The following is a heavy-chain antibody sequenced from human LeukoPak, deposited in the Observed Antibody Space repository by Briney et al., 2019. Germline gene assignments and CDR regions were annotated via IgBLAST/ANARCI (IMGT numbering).Heavy chain of an antibody. D-gene: IGHD6-13*01. CDR1: GYTFTSYA. Sequence: ASVKVSCKASGYTFTSYAMHWVRQAPGQRLEWMGWINAGNGNTKYSQKFQGRVTITRDTSASTAYMELSSLRSEDTAVYYCARGLHHAAGHYYYGMDVWGQGTTVTVSS. CDR2: INAGNGNT. CDR3: ARGLHHAAGHYYYGMDV. J-gene: IGHJ6*02. V-gene: IGHV1-3*01.